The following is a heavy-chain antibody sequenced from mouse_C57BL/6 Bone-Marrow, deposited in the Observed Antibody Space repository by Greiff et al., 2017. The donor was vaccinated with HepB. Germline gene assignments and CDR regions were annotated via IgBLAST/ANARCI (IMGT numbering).Heavy chain of an antibody. D-gene: IGHD1-1*01. CDR1: GYTFTSYG. CDR3: ARRGLRYPLGFDV. Sequence: VQLVESGAELARPGASVKLSCKASGYTFTSYGISWVKQRTGQGLEWIGEIYPRSGNTYYNEKFKGKATLTADKSSSTTYMELRSLTSEDSAVYFCARRGLRYPLGFDVWGTGTTVTVSS. J-gene: IGHJ1*03. CDR2: IYPRSGNT. V-gene: IGHV1-81*01.